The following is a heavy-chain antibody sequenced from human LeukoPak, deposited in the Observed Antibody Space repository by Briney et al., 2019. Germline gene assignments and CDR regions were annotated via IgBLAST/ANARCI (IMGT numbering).Heavy chain of an antibody. V-gene: IGHV1-69*13. CDR1: GGTFSSYA. CDR3: ARGRRNWNYGHDAFDI. Sequence: ASVKVSCKASGGTFSSYAISWVRQAPGQGLEWVGGIIPIFGTANYAQKFQGRVTITADESTSTAYMELSSLRSEDTAVYYCARGRRNWNYGHDAFDIWGQGTMVTVSS. J-gene: IGHJ3*02. D-gene: IGHD1-7*01. CDR2: IIPIFGTA.